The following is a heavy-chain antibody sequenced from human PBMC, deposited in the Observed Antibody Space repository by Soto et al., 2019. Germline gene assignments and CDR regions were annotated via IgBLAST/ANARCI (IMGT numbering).Heavy chain of an antibody. Sequence: GGSLRLSCAASGFTFSSYEMNWVRQAPGKGLEWVSYISSSGSTIYYADSVKGRFTISRDNAKNSLYLQMNSLRAEDTAVYYCARDHQRYRSSKGGMDVWGQGTTVTVSS. D-gene: IGHD6-13*01. J-gene: IGHJ6*02. CDR1: GFTFSSYE. V-gene: IGHV3-48*03. CDR2: ISSSGSTI. CDR3: ARDHQRYRSSKGGMDV.